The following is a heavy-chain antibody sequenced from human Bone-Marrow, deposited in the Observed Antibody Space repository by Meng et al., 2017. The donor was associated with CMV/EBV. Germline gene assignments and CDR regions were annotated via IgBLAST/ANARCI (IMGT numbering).Heavy chain of an antibody. Sequence: ASVKVSCKASGYTFTSYYMHWVRQAPGQGLEWMGIINPSGGSTRYAQKFQGRVTMTRDTSTSTVYMELSSLRSEDTAVYYCARSPTIFGVASGGGMDVWGQGTTVTVSS. CDR1: GYTFTSYY. D-gene: IGHD3-3*01. CDR3: ARSPTIFGVASGGGMDV. V-gene: IGHV1-46*01. CDR2: INPSGGST. J-gene: IGHJ6*02.